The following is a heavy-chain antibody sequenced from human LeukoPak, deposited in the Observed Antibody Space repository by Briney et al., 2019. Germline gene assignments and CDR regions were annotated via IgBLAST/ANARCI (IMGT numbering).Heavy chain of an antibody. V-gene: IGHV3-30-3*01. J-gene: IGHJ4*02. CDR1: GLTFSSYA. CDR2: ISHDGSSQ. CDR3: ARAHTFYGTGDYFDY. D-gene: IGHD3-10*01. Sequence: GGSLRLSCVASGLTFSSYAMNWVRQAPGRGLEWAALISHDGSSQYYADSVKGRFTISRDNSKNTLYLQMSSLRADDTATYFCARAHTFYGTGDYFDYWGQGTLVSVSS.